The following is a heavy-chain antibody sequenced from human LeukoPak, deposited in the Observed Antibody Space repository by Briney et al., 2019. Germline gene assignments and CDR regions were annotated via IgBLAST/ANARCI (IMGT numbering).Heavy chain of an antibody. CDR3: AKMVDYGDYYFDY. J-gene: IGHJ4*02. CDR2: ISYDGSNK. V-gene: IGHV3-30*18. Sequence: GGSLRLSCAASGFTFSSYGMHWVRQAPGKGLEWVAVISYDGSNKYYADSVKGRFTISRDNSKSTLYLQMNSLRAEDTAVYYCAKMVDYGDYYFDYWGQGTLVTVSS. D-gene: IGHD4-17*01. CDR1: GFTFSSYG.